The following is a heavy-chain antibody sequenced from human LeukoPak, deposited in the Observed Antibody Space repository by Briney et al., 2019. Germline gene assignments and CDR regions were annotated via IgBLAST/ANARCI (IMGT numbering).Heavy chain of an antibody. V-gene: IGHV1-18*04. CDR3: ARGGYHRRSSDY. J-gene: IGHJ4*02. CDR2: NWDYKENT. Sequence: GASVNVSFKASASGFTICGYAMMRLAPGQGLEWMGWNWDYKENTIRAQRVRGGDTMTTDSSKSTAYMELRSLRSDDTAVYFCARGGYHRRSSDYWGQGTLVTVSS. CDR1: ASGFTICG. D-gene: IGHD2-2*01.